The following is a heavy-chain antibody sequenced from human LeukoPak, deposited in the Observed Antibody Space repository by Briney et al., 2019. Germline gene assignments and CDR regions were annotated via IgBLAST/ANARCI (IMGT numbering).Heavy chain of an antibody. Sequence: PGGSLRLSCAASGFTFSSYEMNWVRQAPGKGLEWVSYISSSGSTIYYADSVKGRFTISRDNAKNSLYLQMNSLRAEDTAVYYCAREYYYGSAILYFFDYWGQGTLVTVSS. CDR3: AREYYYGSAILYFFDY. D-gene: IGHD3-10*01. CDR2: ISSSGSTI. CDR1: GFTFSSYE. J-gene: IGHJ4*02. V-gene: IGHV3-48*03.